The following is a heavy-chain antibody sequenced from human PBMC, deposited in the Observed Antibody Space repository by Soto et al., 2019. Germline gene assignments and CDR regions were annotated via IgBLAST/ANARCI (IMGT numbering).Heavy chain of an antibody. CDR2: IWYDGSNK. CDR1: GFTFSSYG. D-gene: IGHD3-10*01. V-gene: IGHV3-33*01. Sequence: GGSLRLSCAASGFTFSSYGMHWVRQAPGKGLEWVAVIWYDGSNKYYADSVKGRFTISRDNSKNTLYLQMNSLRAEDTSVYYCARDKFFQGSACILWWSQGTLVTVSS. CDR3: ARDKFFQGSACILW. J-gene: IGHJ4*02.